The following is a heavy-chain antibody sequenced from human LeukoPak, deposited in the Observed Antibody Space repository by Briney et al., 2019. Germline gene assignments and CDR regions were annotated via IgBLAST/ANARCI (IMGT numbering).Heavy chain of an antibody. Sequence: SETLSLTCTVSGGSISSYYWSWIRQPPGKGLEWIGYIYYSGSTNYNPSLKSRVTISVDTSKNQFSLKLSSVTAADTAVYYCARDSSRTVYYYYMDVWGKGTTVTVSS. V-gene: IGHV4-59*12. J-gene: IGHJ6*03. CDR2: IYYSGST. CDR1: GGSISSYY. CDR3: ARDSSRTVYYYYMDV.